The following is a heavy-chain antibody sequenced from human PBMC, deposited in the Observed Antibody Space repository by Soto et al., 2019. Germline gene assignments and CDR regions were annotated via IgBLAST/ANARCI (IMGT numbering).Heavy chain of an antibody. Sequence: LRLSCAASGFTFSSYAMSWVRQAPGKGLEWVSAISGSGGSTYYADSVKGRFTISRDNSKNTLYLQMNSLRAEDTAVYYCATSTVVTRPNLYWGQGTLVTVSS. CDR1: GFTFSSYA. V-gene: IGHV3-23*01. J-gene: IGHJ4*02. CDR3: ATSTVVTRPNLY. D-gene: IGHD4-17*01. CDR2: ISGSGGST.